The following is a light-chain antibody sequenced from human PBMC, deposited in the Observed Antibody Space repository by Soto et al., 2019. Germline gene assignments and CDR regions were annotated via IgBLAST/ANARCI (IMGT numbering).Light chain of an antibody. CDR1: QSLLHSNGYNY. CDR3: MQALQTPMYT. Sequence: DIVMTQSPLSLPVTPGEPASISCRSSQSLLHSNGYNYLDWYLQKPGQSPQLLIYLCSNRASGVPDRFRGSGSGTDFTLKISRVEAEDVGVYYCMQALQTPMYTFGQGTKLEIK. J-gene: IGKJ2*01. V-gene: IGKV2-28*01. CDR2: LCS.